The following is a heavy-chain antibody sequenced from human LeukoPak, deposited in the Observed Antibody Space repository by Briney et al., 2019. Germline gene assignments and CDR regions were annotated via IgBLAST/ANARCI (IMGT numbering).Heavy chain of an antibody. CDR3: AVTGYYFDY. CDR2: IDFNGYTT. CDR1: GFTFSSYW. V-gene: IGHV3-74*01. Sequence: GGSLRLSCAASGFTFSSYWMHWVRQAPGKGLVWVSRIDFNGYTTNYADSVKGRFTISRDNAKNTLFLQMNSLRAEDTAVYYCAVTGYYFDYWGQGTLVTVSS. J-gene: IGHJ4*02.